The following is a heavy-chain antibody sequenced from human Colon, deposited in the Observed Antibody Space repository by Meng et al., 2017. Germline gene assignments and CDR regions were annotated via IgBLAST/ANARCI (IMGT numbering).Heavy chain of an antibody. Sequence: GKRRGVGPGVVRAAEDLSITCTVSGGSLSTGNDYWSCILQAPGKGLEWIGYISYSGTSLYNPSLKSRVDISTDTSRRQCSLKFNSVTAADTAIYYCATGPGYSSGLDSWGRGALVTVFS. CDR1: GGSLSTGNDY. D-gene: IGHD6-19*01. V-gene: IGHV4-61*01. CDR3: ATGPGYSSGLDS. J-gene: IGHJ4*02. CDR2: ISYSGTS.